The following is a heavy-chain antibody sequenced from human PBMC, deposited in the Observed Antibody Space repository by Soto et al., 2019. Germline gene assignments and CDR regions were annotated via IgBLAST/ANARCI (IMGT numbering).Heavy chain of an antibody. J-gene: IGHJ6*02. D-gene: IGHD2-2*01. CDR1: GGSISSSSYY. V-gene: IGHV4-39*01. CDR3: ARSTLYQLPSYYYYHGMDV. CDR2: IYYSGST. Sequence: PSETLSLTCTFSGGSISSSSYYWGWIRQPPGKGLEWIGSIYYSGSTYYNPSLKSRVTISVDTSKNQFSLKLSSVTAADTAVYYCARSTLYQLPSYYYYHGMDVWGQGTTVTVSS.